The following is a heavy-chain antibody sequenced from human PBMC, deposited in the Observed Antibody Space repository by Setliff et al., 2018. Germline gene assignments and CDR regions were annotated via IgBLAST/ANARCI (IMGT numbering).Heavy chain of an antibody. J-gene: IGHJ4*02. CDR1: GDSMSGAS. Sequence: SETLSLTCAVSGDSMSGASIWAWIRLPPGRGLEFMGYVFPNGAAKYDPSLKSRLAISVDTSKNQFSLKLPSVTAADTAVYYCAKGGTYRYFDYWGQGILVTVSS. V-gene: IGHV4-59*01. CDR3: AKGGTYRYFDY. D-gene: IGHD2-15*01. CDR2: VFPNGAA.